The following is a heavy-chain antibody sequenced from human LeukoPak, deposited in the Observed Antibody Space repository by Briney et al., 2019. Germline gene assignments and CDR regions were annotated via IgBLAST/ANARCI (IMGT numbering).Heavy chain of an antibody. V-gene: IGHV1-69*06. Sequence: GASVKVSCKASGGTFSNDAFNWVRQAPGQGLEWMGGIVLISTTTKYAQKFQGRVAITADKSTSTVYMELSNLRSDDTAVYFCARVNDQIYDFWSGILADWGQGSLVTVSS. D-gene: IGHD3-3*01. CDR3: ARVNDQIYDFWSGILAD. CDR1: GGTFSNDA. CDR2: IVLISTTT. J-gene: IGHJ4*02.